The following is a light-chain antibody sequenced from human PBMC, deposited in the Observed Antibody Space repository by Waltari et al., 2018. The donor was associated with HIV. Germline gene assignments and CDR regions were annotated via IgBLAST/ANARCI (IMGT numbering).Light chain of an antibody. CDR1: SSNIGAGYD. Sequence: QSVLTQPPSVSGAPGQRVTISCTGGSSNIGAGYDVHWYQQLPGTAPKLLIYGTPNRPSGAPDRFSGSKSGTSASLAITGLQAEDESDYYCQSYDSSLSGVVFGGGTKLTVL. CDR2: GTP. V-gene: IGLV1-40*01. J-gene: IGLJ2*01. CDR3: QSYDSSLSGVV.